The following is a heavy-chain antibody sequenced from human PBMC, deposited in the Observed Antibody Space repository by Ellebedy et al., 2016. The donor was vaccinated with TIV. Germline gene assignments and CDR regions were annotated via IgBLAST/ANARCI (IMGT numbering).Heavy chain of an antibody. CDR3: ARYSGSYYEEYYFDY. D-gene: IGHD1-26*01. CDR2: IVVGSGNT. CDR1: GFTFTSSA. J-gene: IGHJ4*02. V-gene: IGHV1-58*01. Sequence: SVKVSXXASGFTFTSSAVQWVRQARGQRLEWIGWIVVGSGNTNYAQKFQGRVTITADESTSTAYMELSSLRSEDTAVYYCARYSGSYYEEYYFDYWGQGTLVTVSS.